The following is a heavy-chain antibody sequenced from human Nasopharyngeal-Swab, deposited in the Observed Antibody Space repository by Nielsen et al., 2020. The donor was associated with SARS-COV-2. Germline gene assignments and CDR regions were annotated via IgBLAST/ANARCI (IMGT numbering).Heavy chain of an antibody. Sequence: GESLKISCAASGFTFSSYWMHWVRQAPGKGLVWVSRINSDGSSTSYADSVKGRFTISRDNAKNTLYLQMNSPRAEDTAVYYCARALYSSGWYLDYWGQGTLVTVSS. D-gene: IGHD6-19*01. CDR3: ARALYSSGWYLDY. V-gene: IGHV3-74*01. CDR1: GFTFSSYW. CDR2: INSDGSST. J-gene: IGHJ4*02.